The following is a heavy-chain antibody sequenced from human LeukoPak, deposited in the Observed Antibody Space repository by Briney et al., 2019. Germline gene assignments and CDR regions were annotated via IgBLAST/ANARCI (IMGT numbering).Heavy chain of an antibody. Sequence: GRSLRLSCAASGFTFSSYAMHWVRQAPGKGLEWVAVISYDGSNKYYADSVKGRFTISRDNSKNTLYLQMNSLRAEDTAVYYCAKARYCSGGSCLFDYWGQGTLVTVSS. CDR1: GFTFSSYA. D-gene: IGHD2-15*01. J-gene: IGHJ4*02. CDR3: AKARYCSGGSCLFDY. CDR2: ISYDGSNK. V-gene: IGHV3-30*07.